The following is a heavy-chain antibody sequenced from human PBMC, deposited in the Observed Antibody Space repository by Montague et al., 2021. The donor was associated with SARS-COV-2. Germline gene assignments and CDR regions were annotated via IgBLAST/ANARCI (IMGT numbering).Heavy chain of an antibody. CDR3: ASPTYYYGSSGSDAFDI. CDR2: IYYSGST. Sequence: SENLSLTCTVSGGSISSSNYYWGWIRQPPGKGLEWIGSIYYSGSTYYNPSLKSRVTIFVDTSKNQFSLKLSSVTAADTAVYYCASPTYYYGSSGSDAFDIWGQGTMVTVSS. D-gene: IGHD3-22*01. V-gene: IGHV4-39*01. CDR1: GGSISSSNYY. J-gene: IGHJ3*02.